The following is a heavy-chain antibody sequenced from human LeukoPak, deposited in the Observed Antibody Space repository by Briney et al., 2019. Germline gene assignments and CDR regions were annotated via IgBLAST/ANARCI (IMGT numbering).Heavy chain of an antibody. CDR2: INHSGST. CDR1: GGSFSGYY. V-gene: IGHV4-34*01. Sequence: PSETLSLTCAVYGGSFSGYYWSWIRQPPGKGLEWMGEINHSGSTNYNPSLKSRVTISVDTSKNQFSLKLSSVTAADTAVYYCARASVVVVAAAKFYYYYGMDVWGQGTTVTVSS. D-gene: IGHD2-15*01. CDR3: ARASVVVVAAAKFYYYYGMDV. J-gene: IGHJ6*02.